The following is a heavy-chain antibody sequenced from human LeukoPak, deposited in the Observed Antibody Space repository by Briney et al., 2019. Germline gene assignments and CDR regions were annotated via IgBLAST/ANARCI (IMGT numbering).Heavy chain of an antibody. CDR1: GGSISSYY. J-gene: IGHJ4*02. V-gene: IGHV4-59*08. D-gene: IGHD3-3*01. CDR2: IYYSGST. Sequence: PSETLSLTCTVSGGSISSYYWSWIRQPPGKGLEWIGYIYYSGSTNYNPSLKSRVTISVDTSKNQFSLKLSSVTAADTAVYYCARGFKSEFYYFDYWGQGTLVTVSS. CDR3: ARGFKSEFYYFDY.